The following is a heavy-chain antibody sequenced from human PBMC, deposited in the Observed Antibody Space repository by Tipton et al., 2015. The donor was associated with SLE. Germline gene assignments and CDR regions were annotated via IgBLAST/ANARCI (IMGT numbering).Heavy chain of an antibody. Sequence: TLSLTCTVSGDSVSSFYWSWIRQPPGKGLEWIGYIYTSGSTNYNPSLKSRVTISVDTSKNQFSLKLSSVTAADTAVYYCARGTRGIPAAYNWFDPWGQGILVTVSS. CDR1: GDSVSSFY. V-gene: IGHV4-4*09. J-gene: IGHJ5*02. D-gene: IGHD2-2*01. CDR3: ARGTRGIPAAYNWFDP. CDR2: IYTSGST.